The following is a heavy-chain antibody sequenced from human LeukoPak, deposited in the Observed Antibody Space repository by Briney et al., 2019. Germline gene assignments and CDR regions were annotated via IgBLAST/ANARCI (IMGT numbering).Heavy chain of an antibody. D-gene: IGHD6-19*01. CDR2: INVYNGNT. J-gene: IGHJ4*02. V-gene: IGHV1-18*01. CDR1: GYTFTSYG. CDR3: AREYSSGWSYHFDS. Sequence: ASVKVSCKASGYTFTSYGISWVRQAPGQGLEWMGRINVYNGNTNYAQKFQGRVTMATDTSTSTAYMELRSLTSDDTAVYYCAREYSSGWSYHFDSWGQGTLVTVSS.